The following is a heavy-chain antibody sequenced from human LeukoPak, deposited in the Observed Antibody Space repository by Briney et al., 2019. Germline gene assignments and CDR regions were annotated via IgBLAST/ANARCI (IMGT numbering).Heavy chain of an antibody. J-gene: IGHJ6*02. Sequence: GGSLRLSCAASAFVFPNYAMSWVRQAPGRGLEWVSALSSSGATTYYADSVRGRFTISRDNSKNTLYLQMNSLRAEDTAVYYCARDRIRGDKRGYYYYGMDVWGQGTTVTVSS. CDR3: ARDRIRGDKRGYYYYGMDV. CDR1: AFVFPNYA. CDR2: LSSSGATT. V-gene: IGHV3-23*01. D-gene: IGHD4-17*01.